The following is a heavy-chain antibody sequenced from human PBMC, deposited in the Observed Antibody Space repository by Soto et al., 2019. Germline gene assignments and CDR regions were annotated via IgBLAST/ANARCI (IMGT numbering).Heavy chain of an antibody. CDR3: AREEGFRITMDRGRWFDP. Sequence: QIQLVQSGAEVKKPGASVKVSCRASGYTFTGYYLHWVRQAPGQGLEWMGWVNPISGDTNSAQKFHDRFIMTRDRSTTTVHMELSRLKSDDTAVDYCAREEGFRITMDRGRWFDPWGQGTLVTVSS. CDR2: VNPISGDT. D-gene: IGHD3-10*01. V-gene: IGHV1-2*02. J-gene: IGHJ5*02. CDR1: GYTFTGYY.